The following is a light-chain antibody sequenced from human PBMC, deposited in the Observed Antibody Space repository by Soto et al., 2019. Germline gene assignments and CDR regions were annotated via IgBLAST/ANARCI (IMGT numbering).Light chain of an antibody. V-gene: IGKV1-27*01. CDR1: QGISYY. Sequence: DIQMTQSPSSLSASVGDRVTITCLASQGISYYLAWYQQKPGKVPKLLIYAASTLQSGVPSRFSGSGSGTDFTLTISSLQPEDVATYYCQKYNSAPSTFGPGTKVDIK. CDR3: QKYNSAPST. CDR2: AAS. J-gene: IGKJ3*01.